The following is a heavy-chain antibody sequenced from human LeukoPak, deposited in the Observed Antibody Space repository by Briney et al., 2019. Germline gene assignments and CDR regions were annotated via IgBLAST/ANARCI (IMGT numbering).Heavy chain of an antibody. V-gene: IGHV3-30*02. D-gene: IGHD6-19*01. CDR1: GVIFSNYG. CDR3: AKDIARKQWLVSDYYYMDV. J-gene: IGHJ6*03. Sequence: GGSLRLSCAASGVIFSNYGMHWVRQASGKGLEWVAFIRDDGSNKYYVDSVKGRFTISRDNSKNTLYLQMYSMRDDDTAVYYCAKDIARKQWLVSDYYYMDVWGKGTTVIVSS. CDR2: IRDDGSNK.